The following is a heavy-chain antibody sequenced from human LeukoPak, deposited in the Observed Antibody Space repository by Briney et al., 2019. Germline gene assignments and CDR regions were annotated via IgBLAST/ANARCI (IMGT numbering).Heavy chain of an antibody. V-gene: IGHV3-23*01. CDR2: IGHSGGSI. D-gene: IGHD1-26*01. CDR1: GFIFSNYA. J-gene: IGHJ6*03. CDR3: AKSWGSTRPYYNYMEV. Sequence: PGGSLRLSCAASGFIFSNYALSWVRQAAGKGLEWVSIIGHSGGSIYYAGSVKGRFTISRDNSKNTLSLQMNSLRAEDTALYFCAKSWGSTRPYYNYMEVWGKGTTVTVSS.